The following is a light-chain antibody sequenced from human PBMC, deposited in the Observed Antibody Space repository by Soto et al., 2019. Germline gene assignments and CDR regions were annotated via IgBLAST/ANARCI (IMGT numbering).Light chain of an antibody. Sequence: QSALTQPRSVPGSPGQSVTISCTGTSSDVGGYDFVSWYQQHPGKAPKLMISDVSKRPSGVPDRFSGSKSGNTASLTISGLQAEDEADYYCCSYAGDLALFGGGTKLTVL. CDR2: DVS. CDR3: CSYAGDLAL. J-gene: IGLJ2*01. V-gene: IGLV2-11*01. CDR1: SSDVGGYDF.